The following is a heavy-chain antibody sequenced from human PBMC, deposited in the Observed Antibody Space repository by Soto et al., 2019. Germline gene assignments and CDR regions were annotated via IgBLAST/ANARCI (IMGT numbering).Heavy chain of an antibody. CDR2: INDRGSI. Sequence: QVQLQQWGAGPLRPLETLSLTCGVSGGSFSGYYWAWIRQSPGKGLEWIGEINDRGSINHYPSLKSRVSISVDTSKNHYSLNLRSVTAADTAVYYCARESHDILTGPPWVWYFDLWGRGTLVTVSS. D-gene: IGHD3-9*01. V-gene: IGHV4-34*01. CDR1: GGSFSGYY. J-gene: IGHJ2*01. CDR3: ARESHDILTGPPWVWYFDL.